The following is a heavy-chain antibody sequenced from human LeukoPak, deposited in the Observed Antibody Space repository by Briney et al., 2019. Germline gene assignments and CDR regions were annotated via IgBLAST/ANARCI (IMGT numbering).Heavy chain of an antibody. Sequence: ASVKVSRKASGYTFTGYYMHWVRQAPGQGLEWMGWINPNSGGTNYAQKFQGRVTMTRDTSISTAYMELSRLRSDDTAVYYCALVFGVVIKWFDPWGQGTLVTVSS. CDR3: ALVFGVVIKWFDP. CDR1: GYTFTGYY. CDR2: INPNSGGT. D-gene: IGHD3-3*01. V-gene: IGHV1-2*02. J-gene: IGHJ5*02.